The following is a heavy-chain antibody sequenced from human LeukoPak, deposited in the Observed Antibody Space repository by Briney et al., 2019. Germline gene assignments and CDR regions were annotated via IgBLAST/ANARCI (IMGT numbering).Heavy chain of an antibody. J-gene: IGHJ4*02. CDR3: ARRPSPYYYDSSGYYSFDY. CDR1: GYSFTSYW. Sequence: GESLKISCKGSGYSFTSYWIVWVRQMPGKGLEWMGIIYPGDSDTRYSPSFQGQVTISADKSISIAYLQWSSLKASDTAMYYCARRPSPYYYDSSGYYSFDYWGQGTLVTVSS. CDR2: IYPGDSDT. D-gene: IGHD3-22*01. V-gene: IGHV5-51*01.